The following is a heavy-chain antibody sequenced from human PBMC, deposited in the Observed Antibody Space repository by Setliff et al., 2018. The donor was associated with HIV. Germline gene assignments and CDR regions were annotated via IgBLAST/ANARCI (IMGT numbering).Heavy chain of an antibody. CDR1: GFTFDDYD. CDR3: ARDPHYYDSSGYYSMFDI. Sequence: PGGSLRLSCAASGFTFDDYDMSWVRQAPGKGLEWVSGINWNGGSTGYADSVKGRFTISRDNSKNSLYLQMNSLRTEDTGLYYCARDPHYYDSSGYYSMFDIWGQGTVVTVSS. D-gene: IGHD3-22*01. V-gene: IGHV3-20*04. CDR2: INWNGGST. J-gene: IGHJ3*02.